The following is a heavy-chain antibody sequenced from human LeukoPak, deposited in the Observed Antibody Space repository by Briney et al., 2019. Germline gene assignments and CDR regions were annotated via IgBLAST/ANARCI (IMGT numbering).Heavy chain of an antibody. CDR2: INGDGSTT. J-gene: IGHJ5*02. CDR3: AREGGEYCSVINCWKWFDP. CDR1: GFTFGSHW. Sequence: GGSLRLSCAASGFTFGSHWMNWVRHAPGKGPVWVSRINGDGSTTVYADSVQGRFSISRDNDKNTLYLHMHSLRAEDTAVYYCAREGGEYCSVINCWKWFDPWGQGTLVTVSS. D-gene: IGHD2-15*01. V-gene: IGHV3-74*01.